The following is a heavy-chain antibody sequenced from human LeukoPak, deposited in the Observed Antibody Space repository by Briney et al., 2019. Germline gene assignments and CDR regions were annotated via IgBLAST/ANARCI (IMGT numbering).Heavy chain of an antibody. CDR1: GFTFSSYE. V-gene: IGHV3-48*03. D-gene: IGHD5-24*01. CDR2: ISSSGSTI. J-gene: IGHJ4*02. Sequence: GGSLGLSCAASGFTFSSYEMNWVRQAPGKGLEWVSYISSSGSTIYYADSVKGRFTISRDNAKNSLYLQMNSLRAEDTAVYYCAREEEMTTIAFDYWGQGTLVTVSS. CDR3: AREEEMTTIAFDY.